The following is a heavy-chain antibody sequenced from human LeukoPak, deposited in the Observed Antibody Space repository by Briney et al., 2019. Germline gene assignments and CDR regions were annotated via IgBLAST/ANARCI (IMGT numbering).Heavy chain of an antibody. J-gene: IGHJ4*02. CDR2: INHSGNT. CDR3: ARGSRWELPLDY. D-gene: IGHD1-26*01. CDR1: GGSFSGYY. V-gene: IGHV4-34*01. Sequence: SETLSLTCAIYGGSFSGYYWSWIRQPPGKGLEWIGEINHSGNTNYNPSLKSRVTISIDTSKNQLSLKVSSVTAADTAVYYCARGSRWELPLDYWGQGTLVTASS.